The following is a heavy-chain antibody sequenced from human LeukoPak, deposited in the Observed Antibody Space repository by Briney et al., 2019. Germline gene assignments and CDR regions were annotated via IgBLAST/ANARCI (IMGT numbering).Heavy chain of an antibody. V-gene: IGHV1-69*04. CDR2: IIPIFGIA. CDR3: AGDDYYDSSGYYYLGAFDI. CDR1: GGTFSSYA. Sequence: ASVKVSCKASGGTFSSYAISWVRQAPGQGLEWMGRIIPIFGIANYAQKFQGRVTITAGKSTSTAYMELSSLRSEDTAVYYCAGDDYYDSSGYYYLGAFDIWGQGTMVTVSS. D-gene: IGHD3-22*01. J-gene: IGHJ3*02.